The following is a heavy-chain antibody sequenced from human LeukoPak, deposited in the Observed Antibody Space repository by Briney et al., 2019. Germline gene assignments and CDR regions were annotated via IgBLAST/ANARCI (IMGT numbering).Heavy chain of an antibody. V-gene: IGHV3-23*01. D-gene: IGHD3-22*01. CDR1: GFAFSNYA. CDR3: AKDHDYDSSGPY. J-gene: IGHJ4*02. CDR2: ISGSGGST. Sequence: SGGSLRLSCAASGFAFSNYAMNRVRQAPGKGLEWVSAISGSGGSTYYADSVKGRFTISRDNSRNTLYLQMNSLRTEDTAVYYCAKDHDYDSSGPYWGQGTLVTVSS.